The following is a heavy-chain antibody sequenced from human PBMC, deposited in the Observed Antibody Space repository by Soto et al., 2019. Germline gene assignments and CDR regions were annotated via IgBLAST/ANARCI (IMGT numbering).Heavy chain of an antibody. D-gene: IGHD3-22*01. V-gene: IGHV1-3*01. CDR3: ARAGYYDSSAYYSGPDAFDI. CDR1: GYTFTSYA. CDR2: INAGNGNT. Sequence: GASVKVSCKASGYTFTSYAMHWVRQAPGQRLEWMGWINAGNGNTNYAQKFQGRVTITADESTSTAYMELSSLRSEDTAVYYCARAGYYDSSAYYSGPDAFDIWGQGTMVTVSS. J-gene: IGHJ3*02.